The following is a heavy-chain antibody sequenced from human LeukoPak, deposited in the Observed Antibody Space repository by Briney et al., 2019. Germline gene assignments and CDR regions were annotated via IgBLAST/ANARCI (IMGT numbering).Heavy chain of an antibody. CDR2: ISYDGSNK. D-gene: IGHD6-19*01. J-gene: IGHJ4*02. Sequence: GRSLRLSCAASGFTFSSYAMHWVRQAPGKGLEWVAVISYDGSNKYYADSVKGRFTISRDNSKNTLYLQMNSLRAEDTAVYYCARQYSSGWTFDYGGQGTLVTVSS. V-gene: IGHV3-30*04. CDR1: GFTFSSYA. CDR3: ARQYSSGWTFDY.